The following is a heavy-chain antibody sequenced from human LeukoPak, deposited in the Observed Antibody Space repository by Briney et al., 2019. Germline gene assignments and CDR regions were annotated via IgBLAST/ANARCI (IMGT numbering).Heavy chain of an antibody. D-gene: IGHD6-19*01. V-gene: IGHV3-30-3*01. CDR2: ISYDGSNK. Sequence: GGSLRLSCAASGFTFSSSAMHWVRQAPDKGLEWVAVISYDGSNKYYADSVKGRFTISRNNSKNTLYLQMNSLRADDTAVYYCARDRDSSGWYEGFDYWGQGTLVTVSS. CDR3: ARDRDSSGWYEGFDY. CDR1: GFTFSSSA. J-gene: IGHJ4*02.